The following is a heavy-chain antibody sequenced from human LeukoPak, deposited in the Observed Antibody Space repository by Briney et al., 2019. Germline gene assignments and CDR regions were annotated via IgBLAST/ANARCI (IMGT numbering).Heavy chain of an antibody. CDR3: VKDFWFDS. CDR2: IRYDGSNK. Sequence: GGSLRLSCAASGFSFSDYVMYWVRQAPGKGLEWVAFIRYDGSNKEYADSVKGRFTISRDNSKNTLYLQMNSLRTEDTAVYYCVKDFWFDSWGQGTLVTVSS. J-gene: IGHJ5*01. V-gene: IGHV3-30*02. CDR1: GFSFSDYV.